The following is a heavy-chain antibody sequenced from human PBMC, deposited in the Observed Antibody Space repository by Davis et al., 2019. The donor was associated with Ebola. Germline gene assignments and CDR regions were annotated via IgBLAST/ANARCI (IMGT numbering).Heavy chain of an antibody. D-gene: IGHD1-26*01. CDR1: GFSLSNARMG. CDR3: ARTIPDIMGDDLPLLWGPPRYFDY. Sequence: SGPTLVKPTETLTLTCTVSGFSLSNARMGVSWIRQPPGKALEWLALIDWDDDKYYSTSLKTRLTISKDTSKNQVVLTMTNMDPVDTATYYCARTIPDIMGDDLPLLWGPPRYFDYWGQGTLVTVSS. J-gene: IGHJ4*02. V-gene: IGHV2-70*01. CDR2: IDWDDDK.